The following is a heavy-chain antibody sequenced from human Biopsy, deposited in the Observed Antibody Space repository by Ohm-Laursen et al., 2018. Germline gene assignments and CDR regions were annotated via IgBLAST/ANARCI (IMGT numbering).Heavy chain of an antibody. CDR2: VNPVSKNT. Sequence: ASVKVSCKAYGYTFTSYDISWMRQVSGQGLEWIGWVNPVSKNTVSVKDFRGRVTLTGDTSSSTSYMELRSLTSKDTAIYYCARAVRNQMLSTVWGQGTAVAVSS. CDR1: GYTFTSYD. V-gene: IGHV1-8*01. D-gene: IGHD2-2*01. J-gene: IGHJ6*02. CDR3: ARAVRNQMLSTV.